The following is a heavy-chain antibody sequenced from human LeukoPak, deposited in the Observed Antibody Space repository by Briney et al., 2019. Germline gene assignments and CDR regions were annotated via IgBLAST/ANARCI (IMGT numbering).Heavy chain of an antibody. J-gene: IGHJ5*02. CDR2: IYYSGST. V-gene: IGHV4-59*12. CDR3: ARGGSSWGNWFDP. D-gene: IGHD6-13*01. CDR1: GGSISSYY. Sequence: PSETLSLTCTVSGGSISSYYWSWIRQPPGKGLEWIGYIYYSGSTNYNPSLKSRVTISVDTSKNQFSLKLSSATAADTAVYYCARGGSSWGNWFDPWGQGTLVTVSS.